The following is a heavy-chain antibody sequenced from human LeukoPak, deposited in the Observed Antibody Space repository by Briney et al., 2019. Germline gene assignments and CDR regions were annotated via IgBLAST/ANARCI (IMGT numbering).Heavy chain of an antibody. Sequence: GGSLRLSCAASGFTFSSYAMHWVRQAPGKGLEWVAVITYDGSNKYYADSVKGRFTIPRDNSKNTLYLQMNSLRAEDTAVYYCARGGRAPERYMGDYWGQGTLVTVSS. CDR1: GFTFSSYA. D-gene: IGHD2-15*01. CDR2: ITYDGSNK. V-gene: IGHV3-30*04. CDR3: ARGGRAPERYMGDY. J-gene: IGHJ4*02.